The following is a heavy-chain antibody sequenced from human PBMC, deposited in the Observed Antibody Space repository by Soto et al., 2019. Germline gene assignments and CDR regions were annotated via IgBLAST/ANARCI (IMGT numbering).Heavy chain of an antibody. CDR1: GFTFSSYG. J-gene: IGHJ4*02. D-gene: IGHD2-15*01. Sequence: LRLSCAASGFTFSSYGMHWVRQAPGKGLEWVAVISYDGSNKYYADSVKGRFTISRDNSKNTLYLQMNSLRAEDTAVYYCAKDTDELLYYFDYWGQGTLVTVSS. CDR3: AKDTDELLYYFDY. CDR2: ISYDGSNK. V-gene: IGHV3-30*18.